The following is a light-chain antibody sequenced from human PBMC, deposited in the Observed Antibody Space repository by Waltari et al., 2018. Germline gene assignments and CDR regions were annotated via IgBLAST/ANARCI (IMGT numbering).Light chain of an antibody. Sequence: DIQMTPSPSSLSASVGDRVAITCRASQSISIDLNLYQQKPWKVPKVLIYGASTLQSGVPSRFSGSGSGTDFTFTISRLQLEDFATYYCQQSYKSPWAFGQGTKVEIK. CDR2: GAS. J-gene: IGKJ1*01. CDR1: QSISID. CDR3: QQSYKSPWA. V-gene: IGKV1-39*01.